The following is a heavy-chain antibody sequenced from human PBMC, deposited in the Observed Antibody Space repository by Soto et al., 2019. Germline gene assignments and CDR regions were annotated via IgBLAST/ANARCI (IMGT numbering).Heavy chain of an antibody. CDR1: GFTFINAW. D-gene: IGHD3-3*01. CDR3: TTEEPARSTKVPPGVFDT. Sequence: EVHLVESGGGLVNPGGSLRLSCAASGFTFINAWMSWVRQAPGKGLEWVGRIKSNADGGTTDYAAAVKGRFTISRDESKKTLFLRTNSLNTAEDTAVVYCTTEEPARSTKVPPGVFDTLGQGTM. CDR2: IKSNADGGTT. J-gene: IGHJ3*02. V-gene: IGHV3-15*01.